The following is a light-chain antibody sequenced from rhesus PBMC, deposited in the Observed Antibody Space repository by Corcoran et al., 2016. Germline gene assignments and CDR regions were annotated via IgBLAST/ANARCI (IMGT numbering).Light chain of an antibody. J-gene: IGKJ2*01. CDR3: QQCYSYPYS. CDR2: RAS. V-gene: IGKV1S9*01. CDR1: QSLSNY. Sequence: DIQMTQSPSSLSASVGDRVTITCQASQSLSNYLNWYQQKPGKIPKLLIYRASSWQSGITSLFSGSGSGTDFTLTISSLQPEDFATYYCQQCYSYPYSFGQGTKVEIK.